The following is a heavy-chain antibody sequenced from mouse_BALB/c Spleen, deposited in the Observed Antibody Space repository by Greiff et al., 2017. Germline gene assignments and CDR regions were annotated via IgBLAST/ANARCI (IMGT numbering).Heavy chain of an antibody. CDR3: ARSWEDYFDY. J-gene: IGHJ2*01. Sequence: QVQLQQSGAELVRSGASVKMSCKASGYTFTSYNMHWVKQTPGQGLEWIGYIHPGNGGTNYNQKFKGKATLTADTSSSTAYMQISSLTSEDSAVYFCARSWEDYFDYWGQGTTLTVSS. CDR1: GYTFTSYN. CDR2: IHPGNGGT. V-gene: IGHV1-12*01. D-gene: IGHD4-1*01.